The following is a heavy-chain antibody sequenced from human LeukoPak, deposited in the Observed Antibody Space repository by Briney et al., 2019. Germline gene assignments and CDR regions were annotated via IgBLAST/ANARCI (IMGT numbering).Heavy chain of an antibody. CDR3: ARDSYSYDYVWGSYRYYPFDY. CDR2: ISSSSSYI. D-gene: IGHD3-16*02. CDR1: GFTFSSYS. Sequence: GGSLRLSCAASGFTFSSYSMNWVRQAPGKGLEWVSSISSSSSYIYYADSVKGRFTISRDNAENSLYLQMNSLRAEDTAVYYCARDSYSYDYVWGSYRYYPFDYWGQGTLVTVSS. V-gene: IGHV3-21*01. J-gene: IGHJ4*02.